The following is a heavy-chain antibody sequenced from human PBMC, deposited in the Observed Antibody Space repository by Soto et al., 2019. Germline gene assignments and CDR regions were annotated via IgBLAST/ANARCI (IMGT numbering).Heavy chain of an antibody. CDR1: GYTLTELS. J-gene: IGHJ6*02. CDR2: FDPEDGET. V-gene: IGHV1-24*01. CDR3: ATRDGITMVRGVITSGYYGMDV. Sequence: GASVKVSCKVSGYTLTELSMHWVRQAPGKGLEWMGGFDPEDGETIYAQKFQGRVTMTEDTSTDTAYMELSSLRSEDTAVYYCATRDGITMVRGVITSGYYGMDVWGQGTKVTVSS. D-gene: IGHD3-10*01.